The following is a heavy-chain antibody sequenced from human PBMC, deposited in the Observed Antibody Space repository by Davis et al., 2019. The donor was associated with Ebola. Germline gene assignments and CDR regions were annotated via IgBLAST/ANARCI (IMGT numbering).Heavy chain of an antibody. D-gene: IGHD3-3*01. CDR3: AKGSVTIFGVAPDYYGMDV. CDR2: ISYDGSNK. J-gene: IGHJ6*04. CDR1: GFTFSSYG. V-gene: IGHV3-30*18. Sequence: GGSLRLSCAASGFTFSSYGMHWVRQAPGKGLEWVAVISYDGSNKYYADSVKGRFTISRDNSKNTLHLQMNSLRAEDTAVYYCAKGSVTIFGVAPDYYGMDVWGKGTTVTVSS.